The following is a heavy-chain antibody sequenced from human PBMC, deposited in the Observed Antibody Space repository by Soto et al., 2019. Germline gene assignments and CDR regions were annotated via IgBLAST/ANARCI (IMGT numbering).Heavy chain of an antibody. J-gene: IGHJ1*01. D-gene: IGHD6-19*01. CDR2: INHSGST. CDR1: GGSFSGYY. CDR3: ARDHPSYSSGEWPYFQH. Sequence: SETLSLTCAVYGGSFSGYYWSWIRQPPGKGLEWIGEINHSGSTNYNPSLKSRVTISVDTSKNQFSLKLSSVTAADTAVYYCARDHPSYSSGEWPYFQHWGQGTLVTVSS. V-gene: IGHV4-34*01.